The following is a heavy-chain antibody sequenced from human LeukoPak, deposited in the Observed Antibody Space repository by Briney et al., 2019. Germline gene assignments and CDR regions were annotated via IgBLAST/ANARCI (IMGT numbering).Heavy chain of an antibody. CDR1: GYTFTGYY. D-gene: IGHD2-2*01. CDR2: INPNSGDT. V-gene: IGHV1-2*02. J-gene: IGHJ4*02. CDR3: ARGEIVVVPAAHTGDY. Sequence: ASVKVSCKASGYTFTGYYMHWVRQAPGQGLEWMGWINPNSGDTNYAQKFQGRVTMTRDTSISTAYMELSRLRSDDTAVYYCARGEIVVVPAAHTGDYWGQGTLVTVSS.